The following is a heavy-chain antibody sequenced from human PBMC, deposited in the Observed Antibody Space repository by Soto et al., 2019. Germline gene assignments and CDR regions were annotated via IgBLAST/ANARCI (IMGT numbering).Heavy chain of an antibody. J-gene: IGHJ5*02. V-gene: IGHV4-30-2*01. CDR2: IYHSGST. CDR3: AREVVAATNWLDP. CDR1: GGSISSGGYS. D-gene: IGHD2-15*01. Sequence: SETLSLTCAVSGGSISSGGYSWSWIRQPPGKGLEWIGYIYHSGSTYYNPSLKSRVTISVDRSKNQFSLKLSSVTAADTAVYYCAREVVAATNWLDPWGQGTLVTVSS.